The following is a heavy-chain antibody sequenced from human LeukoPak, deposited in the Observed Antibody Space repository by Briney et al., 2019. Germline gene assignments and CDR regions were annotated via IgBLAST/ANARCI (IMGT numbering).Heavy chain of an antibody. J-gene: IGHJ6*02. CDR3: AKDPLWNHYYGLDV. V-gene: IGHV3-23*01. Sequence: PGGSLRLSCADSGLTASHNVNNAMSGVRHAPGKGREWVSGITTSGSTYYADSVKGRFTISRENSNNTLYLHMDSLRAEDTAVYYCAKDPLWNHYYGLDVWGQGTTVTVSS. CDR1: GLTASHNVNNA. D-gene: IGHD1-1*01. CDR2: ITTSGST.